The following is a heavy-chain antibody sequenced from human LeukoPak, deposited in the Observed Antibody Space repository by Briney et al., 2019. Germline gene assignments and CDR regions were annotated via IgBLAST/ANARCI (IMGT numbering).Heavy chain of an antibody. D-gene: IGHD2-2*01. CDR1: GFTFSSYA. V-gene: IGHV3-23*01. CDR3: AKDSDGILPAALT. J-gene: IGHJ5*02. Sequence: GGSLRLSCAASGFTFSSYAMSWVRQAPGKGLEWSPAISGSGGSTYYADSVKGRFTISRDNSKNTLYLQMNSLRAEDTAIYYCAKDSDGILPAALTWGQGTLVTVSS. CDR2: ISGSGGST.